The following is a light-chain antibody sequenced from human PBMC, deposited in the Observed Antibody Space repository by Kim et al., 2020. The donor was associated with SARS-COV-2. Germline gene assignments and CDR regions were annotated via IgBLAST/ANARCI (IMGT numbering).Light chain of an antibody. CDR1: SNEIGKYNY. CDR3: SSYAGTRVL. J-gene: IGLJ1*01. CDR2: EVY. V-gene: IGLV2-8*01. Sequence: PGQSLTYSGAGTSNEIGKYNYGSWDQQHPGRAIKLLIYEVYGRPSGVPDRFSGSKSGNTASLTVSGLQTEDDADYYCSSYAGTRVLFGSGTKVTVL.